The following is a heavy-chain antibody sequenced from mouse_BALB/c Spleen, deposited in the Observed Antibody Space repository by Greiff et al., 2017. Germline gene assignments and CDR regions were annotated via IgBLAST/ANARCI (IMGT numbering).Heavy chain of an antibody. CDR1: GFTFSSFG. D-gene: IGHD2-12*01. CDR2: ISSGSSTI. J-gene: IGHJ4*01. V-gene: IGHV5-17*02. Sequence: EVQLVESGGGLVQPGGSRKLSCAASGFTFSSFGMHWVRQAPEKGLEWVAYISSGSSTIYYADTVKGRFTISRDNPKNTLFLQMTSLRSEDTAMYYCARDDRRAMDYWGQGTSVTVSS. CDR3: ARDDRRAMDY.